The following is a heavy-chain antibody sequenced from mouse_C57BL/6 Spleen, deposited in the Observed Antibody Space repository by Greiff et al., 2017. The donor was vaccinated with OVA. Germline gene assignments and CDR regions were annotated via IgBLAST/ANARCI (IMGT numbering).Heavy chain of an antibody. CDR3: ARSDYYGSSSYYYAMDY. D-gene: IGHD1-1*01. V-gene: IGHV1-52*01. CDR2: IDPSDSET. Sequence: QVQLQQPGAELVRPGSSVKLSCKASGYTFTSYWMHWVKQRPIQGLEWIGNIDPSDSETHYNQKFKDKATLTVDKSSSTAYMQLSSLTSEDSAVYYWARSDYYGSSSYYYAMDYWGQGTSVTVSS. CDR1: GYTFTSYW. J-gene: IGHJ4*01.